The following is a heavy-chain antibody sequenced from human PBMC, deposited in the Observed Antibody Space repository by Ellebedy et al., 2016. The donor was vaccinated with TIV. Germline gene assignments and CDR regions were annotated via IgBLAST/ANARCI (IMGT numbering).Heavy chain of an antibody. CDR3: AKEEHSSGWYVDAFDI. J-gene: IGHJ3*02. V-gene: IGHV3-23*01. CDR2: ISGSGGST. Sequence: GESLKISCAASGFTFGDYAMSWIRQAPGKGLKWVSGISGSGGSTYYADSVKGRLTISRDNSKNTLYLQMNSLRAEDTAVYYCAKEEHSSGWYVDAFDIWGQGTMVTVSS. CDR1: GFTFGDYA. D-gene: IGHD6-19*01.